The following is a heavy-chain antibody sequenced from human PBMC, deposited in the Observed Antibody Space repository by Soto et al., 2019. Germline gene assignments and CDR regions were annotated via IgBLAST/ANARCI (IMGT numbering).Heavy chain of an antibody. J-gene: IGHJ4*02. CDR1: GFTFSSYG. CDR2: ISYDGSNK. Sequence: GSLLRACSASGFTFSSYGMHWVRQAPGKGLEWVAVISYDGSNKYYADSVKGRFTISRDNSKNTLYLQMNSLRAEDTAVYYCAKEGESGPFDYWGQGTLVTVYS. V-gene: IGHV3-30*18. CDR3: AKEGESGPFDY. D-gene: IGHD2-21*01.